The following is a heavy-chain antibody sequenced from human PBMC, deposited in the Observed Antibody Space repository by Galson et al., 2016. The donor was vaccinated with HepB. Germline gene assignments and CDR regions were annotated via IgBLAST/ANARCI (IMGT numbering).Heavy chain of an antibody. CDR3: GKHGGFDY. D-gene: IGHD3-16*01. CDR1: GFSFSTSG. J-gene: IGHJ4*02. V-gene: IGHV3-23*01. Sequence: SLRLSCAASGFSFSTSGMSWVRQTPGRGLEWVSGITGSGGTTHYADSVKGRFTISRDNSNNTLYLYMNSLRAGETAVYYCGKHGGFDYWGQGALVTVSS. CDR2: ITGSGGTT.